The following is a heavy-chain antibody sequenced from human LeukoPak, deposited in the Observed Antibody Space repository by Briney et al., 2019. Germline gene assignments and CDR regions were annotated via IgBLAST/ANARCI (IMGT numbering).Heavy chain of an antibody. J-gene: IGHJ3*02. V-gene: IGHV3-23*01. CDR2: ISGSGGST. D-gene: IGHD2-15*01. CDR3: ALTRGGGYCSGGSCGDDAFDI. CDR1: GFTFSSYA. Sequence: GGSLRLSCAASGFTFSSYAMSWVRQAPGKGLEWVSAISGSGGSTYYADSVKGRFTISRDNSKNMLYLQMNSLRAEDTAVYYCALTRGGGYCSGGSCGDDAFDIWGQGTMVTVSS.